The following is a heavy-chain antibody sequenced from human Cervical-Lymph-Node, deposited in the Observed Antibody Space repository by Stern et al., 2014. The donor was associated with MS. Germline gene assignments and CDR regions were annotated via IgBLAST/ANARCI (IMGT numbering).Heavy chain of an antibody. Sequence: QLQLQESDPGPVKPSQTLSLTCTVTSGSITSRDSYWSWIRQHPGRGLEWIGYIYYRGNTYYNPSLRSRVTISLHTSKNQFSLNLTSVTAADTAVYYCAASNKVTTMWFAAYWGQGTLVSVSS. CDR3: AASNKVTTMWFAAY. J-gene: IGHJ4*02. CDR1: SGSITSRDSY. CDR2: IYYRGNT. V-gene: IGHV4-31*03. D-gene: IGHD4-17*01.